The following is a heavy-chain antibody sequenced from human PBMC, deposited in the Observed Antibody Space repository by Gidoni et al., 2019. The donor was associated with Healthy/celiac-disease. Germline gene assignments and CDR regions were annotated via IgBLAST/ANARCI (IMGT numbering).Heavy chain of an antibody. CDR1: GYSFTSYW. V-gene: IGHV5-51*01. D-gene: IGHD1-26*01. CDR3: ARRFSGSHEDWFDP. CDR2: IYPGDSET. J-gene: IGHJ5*02. Sequence: EVQLVQSGAEVKKPGESLKISCKGSGYSFTSYWIGWVRQMPGKGLGWMRIIYPGDSETSYSPSFQGQVTISADKAISTAYLQWSSLKASDTAMYYCARRFSGSHEDWFDPWGQGTLVTVSS.